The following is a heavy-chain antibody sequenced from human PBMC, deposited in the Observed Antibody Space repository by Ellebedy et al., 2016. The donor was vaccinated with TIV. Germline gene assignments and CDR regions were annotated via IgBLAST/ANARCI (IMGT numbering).Heavy chain of an antibody. CDR1: GFTFSSYG. V-gene: IGHV3-30*18. Sequence: GGSLRLSXPASGFTFSSYGMAWVRKAPGKGLEGVAVISYDGSNKYYADSVKGRFTISRDNSKNTLYLQMNSLRAEDTAVYYCAKGEVGATTHDAFDIWGQGTMVTVSS. CDR2: ISYDGSNK. D-gene: IGHD1-26*01. CDR3: AKGEVGATTHDAFDI. J-gene: IGHJ3*02.